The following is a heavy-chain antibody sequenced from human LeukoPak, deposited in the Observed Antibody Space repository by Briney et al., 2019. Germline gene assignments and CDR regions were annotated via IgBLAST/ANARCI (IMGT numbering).Heavy chain of an antibody. CDR1: GVTLSPYG. Sequence: GGSLRLSCAASGVTLSPYGMHWVRQAPGKGLVWVSRINSDGSSTNYADSVKGRFTISRDNAKNTLYLQMNSLRAEDTAVYYCARDAVLIEVPIRQGDYWGQGTLVTVSS. D-gene: IGHD5-24*01. CDR3: ARDAVLIEVPIRQGDY. CDR2: INSDGSST. J-gene: IGHJ4*02. V-gene: IGHV3-74*01.